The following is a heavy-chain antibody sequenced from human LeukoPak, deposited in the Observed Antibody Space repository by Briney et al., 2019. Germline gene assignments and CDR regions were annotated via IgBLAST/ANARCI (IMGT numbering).Heavy chain of an antibody. Sequence: PGGSLRLSCAASGFTFSSYWMHWVRQAPGKGLVWVSRINSDGSSTSYADSVKGRFTISRDNAKNTLYLRMNSLRAEDTAVYYCARDRFNWNLNSLDYWGQGTLVTVSS. J-gene: IGHJ4*02. CDR1: GFTFSSYW. CDR2: INSDGSST. D-gene: IGHD1-20*01. V-gene: IGHV3-74*01. CDR3: ARDRFNWNLNSLDY.